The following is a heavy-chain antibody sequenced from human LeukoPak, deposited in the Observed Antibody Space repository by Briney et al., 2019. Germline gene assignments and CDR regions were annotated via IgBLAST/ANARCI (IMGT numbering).Heavy chain of an antibody. D-gene: IGHD2-2*01. V-gene: IGHV3-21*01. CDR1: GFTFSSHT. CDR2: ISSSSTDI. J-gene: IGHJ4*02. CDR3: ARDDCSSASCYRIDY. Sequence: GGCLRLSCAASGFTFSSHTMNWVPHAPGKRLGWVSSISSSSTDIYHADSVKGRFTISRDNAKNSLYLQMNSLRAEDTAVYYCARDDCSSASCYRIDYWGQGTLVTVSS.